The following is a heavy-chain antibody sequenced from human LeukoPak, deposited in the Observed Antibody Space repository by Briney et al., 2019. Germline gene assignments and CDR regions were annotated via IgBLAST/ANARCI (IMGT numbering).Heavy chain of an antibody. V-gene: IGHV1-46*01. Sequence: ASVKVSCKASGYTFTSYYMHWVRQAPGQGLEWMGIINPSGGSTSYAQKFQGRVTITADESTSTAYMELSSLRSEDTAVYYCARSYAGGAPYNWFDPWGQGTLVTVSS. CDR1: GYTFTSYY. CDR3: ARSYAGGAPYNWFDP. CDR2: INPSGGST. J-gene: IGHJ5*02. D-gene: IGHD4-23*01.